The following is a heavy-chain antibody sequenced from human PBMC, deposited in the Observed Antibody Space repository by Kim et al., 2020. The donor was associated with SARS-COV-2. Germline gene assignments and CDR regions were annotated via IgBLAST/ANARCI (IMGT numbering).Heavy chain of an antibody. D-gene: IGHD3-3*01. V-gene: IGHV3-11*01. CDR3: ARAGIKGRFLEWLLSYYYYMDV. CDR1: GFTFSDYY. J-gene: IGHJ6*03. CDR2: ISSSGSTI. Sequence: GGSLRLSCAASGFTFSDYYMSWIRQAPGKGLEWVSYISSSGSTIYYADSVKGRFTISRDNAKNSLYLQMNSLRAEDTAVYYCARAGIKGRFLEWLLSYYYYMDVWGKGTTVTVSS.